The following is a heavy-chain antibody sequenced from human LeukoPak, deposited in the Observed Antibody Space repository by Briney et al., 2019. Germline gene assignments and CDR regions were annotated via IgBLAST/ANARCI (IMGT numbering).Heavy chain of an antibody. CDR1: GYTFTGYY. CDR3: ARDGWLRDGYNFNY. CDR2: INPNSGGT. J-gene: IGHJ4*02. Sequence: ASVKVSCKASGYTFTGYYMHWARQAPGQGLEWMGWINPNSGGTNYAQKFQGRVTMTRDTSISTAYMELSRLRSDDTAVYYCARDGWLRDGYNFNYWGQGTLVTVSS. D-gene: IGHD5-24*01. V-gene: IGHV1-2*02.